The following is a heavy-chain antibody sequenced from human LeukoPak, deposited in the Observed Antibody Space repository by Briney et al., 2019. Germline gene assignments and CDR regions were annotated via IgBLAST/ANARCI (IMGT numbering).Heavy chain of an antibody. CDR1: GYTFTSYD. V-gene: IGHV1-8*03. D-gene: IGHD2-15*01. CDR3: ARVASYLGYCSGGSCYSTRYYYYYMDV. J-gene: IGHJ6*03. Sequence: GASVKVSCKASGYTFTSYDINWVRQATGQGVEWMGWMNPNSGKTGYAQKFQGRVTITRNTSISTAYMELSSLRSEDTAVYYCARVASYLGYCSGGSCYSTRYYYYYMDVWGKGTTVTVSS. CDR2: MNPNSGKT.